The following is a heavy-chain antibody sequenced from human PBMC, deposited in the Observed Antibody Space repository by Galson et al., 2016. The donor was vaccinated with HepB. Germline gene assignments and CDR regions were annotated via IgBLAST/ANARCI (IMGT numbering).Heavy chain of an antibody. CDR1: GGSFSGHY. J-gene: IGHJ5*01. CDR2: INHEGGT. V-gene: IGHV4-34*01. CDR3: ARATGPCSNGACFPDWFDS. Sequence: SETLSLTCAVSGGSFSGHYWSWIRQSPGKGLEWIGDINHEGGTTYRPSLKNRVTIALDTSNNHFSLKVTSVTAADTAVYYCARATGPCSNGACFPDWFDSWDQGTLVTVSS. D-gene: IGHD2-8*01.